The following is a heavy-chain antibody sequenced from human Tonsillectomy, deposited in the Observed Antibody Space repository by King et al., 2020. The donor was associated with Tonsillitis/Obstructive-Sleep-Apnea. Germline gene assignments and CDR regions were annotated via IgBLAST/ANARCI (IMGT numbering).Heavy chain of an antibody. CDR2: IWYDGSNK. V-gene: IGHV3-33*01. D-gene: IGHD3/OR15-3a*01. Sequence: VQLVESGGGVVQPGMSLRLSCAASGFTFSSYGMHWVRQAPGKGLEWVAVIWYDGSNKYYADSVKGRFTISRDNSKNTLYLQMNSLRAEDTAVYYCARGGTVDWGDYWGQGTLVTVSS. J-gene: IGHJ4*02. CDR3: ARGGTVDWGDY. CDR1: GFTFSSYG.